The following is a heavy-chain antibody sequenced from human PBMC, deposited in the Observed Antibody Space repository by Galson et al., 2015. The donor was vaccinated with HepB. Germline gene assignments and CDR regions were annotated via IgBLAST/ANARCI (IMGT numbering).Heavy chain of an antibody. D-gene: IGHD2-2*02. Sequence: SLRLSCAASGFTFSSYAMHWVRQAPGKGLEWVAVISYDGSNKYYADSVKGRFTISRDNSKNTLYLQMNSLRAEDTAVYYCARGYCSSTSCYKGDYYYYYMDVWGKGTTVTVSS. V-gene: IGHV3-30-3*01. CDR2: ISYDGSNK. CDR3: ARGYCSSTSCYKGDYYYYYMDV. CDR1: GFTFSSYA. J-gene: IGHJ6*03.